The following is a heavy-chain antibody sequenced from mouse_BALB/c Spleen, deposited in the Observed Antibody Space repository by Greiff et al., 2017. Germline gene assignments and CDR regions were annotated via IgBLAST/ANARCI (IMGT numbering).Heavy chain of an antibody. Sequence: EVKVVESGGGLVQPGGSLKLFCAASGFTFSSYGMSWVRQTPDKRLELVATINSNGGSTYYPDSVKGRFTISRDNAKNTLYLQMSSLKSEDTAMYYCARGAVYDGYYFDYWGQGTTLTVSS. CDR1: GFTFSSYG. D-gene: IGHD2-3*01. V-gene: IGHV5-6-3*01. CDR3: ARGAVYDGYYFDY. J-gene: IGHJ2*01. CDR2: INSNGGST.